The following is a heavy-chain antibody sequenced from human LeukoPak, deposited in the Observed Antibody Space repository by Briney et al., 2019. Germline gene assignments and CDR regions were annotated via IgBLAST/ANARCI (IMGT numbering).Heavy chain of an antibody. Sequence: PAASVKVSCKASGYTFTSYAMNWVRQAPGQGLEWMGGIIPIFGTANYAQKFQGRVTITADESTSTAYMELSSLRSEDTAVYYCAREEQQLVNVWFDPWGQGTLVTVSS. V-gene: IGHV1-69*13. J-gene: IGHJ5*02. CDR1: GYTFTSYA. CDR3: AREEQQLVNVWFDP. D-gene: IGHD6-13*01. CDR2: IIPIFGTA.